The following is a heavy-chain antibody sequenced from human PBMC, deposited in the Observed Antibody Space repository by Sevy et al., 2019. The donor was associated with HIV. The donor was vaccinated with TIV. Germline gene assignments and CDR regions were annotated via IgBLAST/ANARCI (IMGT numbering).Heavy chain of an antibody. J-gene: IGHJ4*02. Sequence: GESLKISCAASGFTFSSYSMNWVRQAPGKGLEWVSSISGMSNYIYYADSVKGRFTISRDNAKNSLYLQMNSLRAEDTAVYYCARDLPPSATTVAHFDYWGRGTLDTVSS. V-gene: IGHV3-21*01. D-gene: IGHD4-17*01. CDR2: ISGMSNYI. CDR3: ARDLPPSATTVAHFDY. CDR1: GFTFSSYS.